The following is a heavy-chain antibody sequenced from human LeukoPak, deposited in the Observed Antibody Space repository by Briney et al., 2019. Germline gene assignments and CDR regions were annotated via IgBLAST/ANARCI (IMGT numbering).Heavy chain of an antibody. CDR3: ARDGPRPGRIDY. D-gene: IGHD2-2*01. CDR2: IWYDGSNK. Sequence: PGRSLSLSCAASGFTFSSYAMHWVRQAPGKGLEWVAVIWYDGSNKYYADSVKGRFTISRDNSKNTLYLQMNSLRAEDTAVYYCARDGPRPGRIDYWGQGTLVTVSS. V-gene: IGHV3-33*08. J-gene: IGHJ4*02. CDR1: GFTFSSYA.